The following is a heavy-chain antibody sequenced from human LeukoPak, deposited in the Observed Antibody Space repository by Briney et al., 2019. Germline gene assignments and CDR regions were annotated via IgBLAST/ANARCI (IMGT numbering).Heavy chain of an antibody. CDR3: ARADYGDYKTFDY. V-gene: IGHV4-59*01. Sequence: SETLSLTCTVSGGSISSYYWSWIRQPPGKGLEWIGYIYYSGSTNYNPSHKSRVTISVDTSKNQFSLKLSSVTAADTAVYYCARADYGDYKTFDYWGQGTLVTVSS. CDR1: GGSISSYY. D-gene: IGHD4-17*01. CDR2: IYYSGST. J-gene: IGHJ4*02.